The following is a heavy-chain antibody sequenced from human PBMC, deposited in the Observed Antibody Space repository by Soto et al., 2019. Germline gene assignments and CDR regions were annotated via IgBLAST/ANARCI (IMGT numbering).Heavy chain of an antibody. CDR2: IYYSGST. J-gene: IGHJ4*02. D-gene: IGHD5-18*01. CDR1: GCSISSSSYY. CDR3: ARFEYSQAY. V-gene: IGHV4-39*01. Sequence: SETLSLTCTFSGCSISSSSYYWGWIRQPPGKGLEWIGSIYYSGSTYYNPSLKSRVTISVDTSKNQFSLKLSSVTAADTAVYYCARFEYSQAYWGQGTLVTVSS.